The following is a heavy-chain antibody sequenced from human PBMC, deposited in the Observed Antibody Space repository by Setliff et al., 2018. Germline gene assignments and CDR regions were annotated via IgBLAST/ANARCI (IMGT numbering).Heavy chain of an antibody. D-gene: IGHD3-3*01. CDR3: ARVRYVFWSGSIDY. Sequence: SETLSLTCAVSGGSISSGNWWSWVRQTPGKGLEWIGEINHSGKTNHKPSLKSRVTMSVDKSKNQFSLKLNSVTAADTAVYYCARVRYVFWSGSIDYWGQGTLVTVSS. CDR1: GGSISSGNW. CDR2: INHSGKT. J-gene: IGHJ4*02. V-gene: IGHV4-4*02.